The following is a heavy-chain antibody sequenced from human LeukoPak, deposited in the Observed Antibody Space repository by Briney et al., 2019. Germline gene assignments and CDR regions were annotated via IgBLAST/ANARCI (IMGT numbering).Heavy chain of an antibody. CDR1: GFTFSSYA. CDR2: ISGSGGST. V-gene: IGHV3-23*01. Sequence: GGSLRLSCAASGFTFSSYAMSWVRQAPGKGLEWVSAISGSGGSTYYAGSVKGRFTISRDNSKNTLYLQMNSLRAEDTAVYYCAKVGVGVVVAWFDYWGQGTPGHRLL. D-gene: IGHD2-15*01. J-gene: IGHJ4*02. CDR3: AKVGVGVVVAWFDY.